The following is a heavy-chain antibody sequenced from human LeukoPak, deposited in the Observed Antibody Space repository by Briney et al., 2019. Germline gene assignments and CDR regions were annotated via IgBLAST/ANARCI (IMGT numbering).Heavy chain of an antibody. J-gene: IGHJ4*02. Sequence: ASVKVSCKASGYTFTSYDINWVRQATGQGLEWMGWMNPNSGNTGYAQKFQGRVTMTRNTSISTAYMELSSLRSEDTAVYYCARDRRGSSGYYYDLRELDYWGQGTLVTVSS. V-gene: IGHV1-8*01. CDR1: GYTFTSYD. D-gene: IGHD3-22*01. CDR2: MNPNSGNT. CDR3: ARDRRGSSGYYYDLRELDY.